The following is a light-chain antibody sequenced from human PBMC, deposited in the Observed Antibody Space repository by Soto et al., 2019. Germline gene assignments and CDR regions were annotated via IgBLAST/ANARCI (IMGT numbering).Light chain of an antibody. J-gene: IGLJ2*01. Sequence: QSVLTQPPSVSGAPGQRVTISCTGSSSNIGAGYDVHWYQQLPGTAPKLLIYGNSNRPSGVPDRFSGSKSGTSASLAITGLQAEDEADYYRQSYDSSLSGSGVFGGGTKVHRP. CDR3: QSYDSSLSGSGV. V-gene: IGLV1-40*01. CDR2: GNS. CDR1: SSNIGAGYD.